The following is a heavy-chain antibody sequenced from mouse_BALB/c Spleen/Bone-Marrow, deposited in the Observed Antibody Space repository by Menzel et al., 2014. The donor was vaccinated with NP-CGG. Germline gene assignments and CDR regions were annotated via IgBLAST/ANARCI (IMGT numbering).Heavy chain of an antibody. V-gene: IGHV2-6-1*01. J-gene: IGHJ4*01. Sequence: VQLVESGPGLVAPSQSLSITCTISGFSLTSYGVHWVRQPPGKGLEWLVVIWSDGSTTYNSALKSRLSISKDNSKSQVFLKMNSLQTDDTAMYYCARHDYGSRRAMDYWGQGTSVTVSS. CDR2: IWSDGST. CDR1: GFSLTSYG. D-gene: IGHD1-1*01. CDR3: ARHDYGSRRAMDY.